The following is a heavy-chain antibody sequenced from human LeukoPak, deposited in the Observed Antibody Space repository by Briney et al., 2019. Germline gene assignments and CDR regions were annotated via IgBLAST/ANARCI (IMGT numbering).Heavy chain of an antibody. Sequence: SETLSLTCTVSGGSISTSPSYWGWIRQPPGKGLEYIGSLYYSGRGSLDYSGSIYYNPSLKSRVTISVDTSKNQFSLKVTSVTAADTALYFCARGPDRAKLGYWGQGTLVTVS. CDR3: ARGPDRAKLGY. CDR1: GGSISTSPSY. V-gene: IGHV4-39*07. J-gene: IGHJ4*02. D-gene: IGHD1-14*01. CDR2: LYYSGRGSLDYSGSI.